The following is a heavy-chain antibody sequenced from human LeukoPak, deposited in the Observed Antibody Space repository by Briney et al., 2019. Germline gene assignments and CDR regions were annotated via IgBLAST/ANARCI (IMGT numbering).Heavy chain of an antibody. CDR3: ARVAKNNGFVFDN. CDR2: ITSSGSAM. Sequence: RGSLRLSCAASGFTFNSFEMIWVRQAPGKGLDWVSHITSSGSAMFYADSVKGRFTISRDNAKNALYLQMNSLRAEDTAVYYCARVAKNNGFVFDNWGQGTLVTVSS. V-gene: IGHV3-48*03. J-gene: IGHJ4*02. CDR1: GFTFNSFE. D-gene: IGHD2/OR15-2a*01.